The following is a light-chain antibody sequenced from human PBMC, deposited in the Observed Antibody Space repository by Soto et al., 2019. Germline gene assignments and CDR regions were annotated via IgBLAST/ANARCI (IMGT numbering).Light chain of an antibody. CDR2: EDN. Sequence: NFMLTQPHSVSESPWKTVTISCTRSSGSIASNYVQWYQQRPGSAPTTVIYEDNQRSSGVPDRFSGSIDSSSNSASLTISGLKTEDEADYYCQSYDSSTNWVFGGGTKLTVL. CDR3: QSYDSSTNWV. V-gene: IGLV6-57*04. CDR1: SGSIASNY. J-gene: IGLJ3*02.